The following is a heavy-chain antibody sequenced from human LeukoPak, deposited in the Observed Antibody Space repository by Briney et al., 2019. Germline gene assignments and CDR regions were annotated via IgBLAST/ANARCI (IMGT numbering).Heavy chain of an antibody. CDR2: IYVSGNT. V-gene: IGHV4-39*07. CDR3: ARDPVDQFCDY. CDR1: GDSISSTNYY. Sequence: NPPETLSLTCTVSGDSISSTNYYWGWIRQPPGKGLECIGTIYVSGNTYYNPSLKSRVTISVDTSKNQFSLKLSSVTAADTAVYYCARDPVDQFCDYWGQGTLVTVSS. D-gene: IGHD3-9*01. J-gene: IGHJ4*02.